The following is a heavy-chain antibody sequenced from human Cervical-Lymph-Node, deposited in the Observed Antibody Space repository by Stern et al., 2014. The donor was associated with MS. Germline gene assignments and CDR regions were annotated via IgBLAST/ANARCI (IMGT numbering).Heavy chain of an antibody. V-gene: IGHV1-69*01. CDR1: GGTFSTYP. CDR2: IIPIFGRS. CDR3: ASLAVAAIQPNN. J-gene: IGHJ4*02. Sequence: VHLVESGAEVKKPGSSVKVSCKASGGTFSTYPISWVRQAPGQGLEWMGGIIPIFGRSNYAQKFPGRVTISADESTRTAYMELSSLRSEYSAVYYCASLAVAAIQPNNWGQGTQVTVSS. D-gene: IGHD6-19*01.